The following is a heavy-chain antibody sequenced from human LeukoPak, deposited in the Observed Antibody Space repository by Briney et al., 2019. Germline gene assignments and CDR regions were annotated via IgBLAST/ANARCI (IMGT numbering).Heavy chain of an antibody. CDR2: INHNGST. J-gene: IGHJ4*02. CDR1: CGSFSGYY. V-gene: IGHV4-34*01. CDR3: ARGFTRLPFDY. D-gene: IGHD6-6*01. Sequence: PSHSLSLTCALYCGSFSGYYWSWIRQPPGNGLEWTGEINHNGSTNYNPSLKSRVTISVDTSKNQFSLKLSSVAAADTAVYYCARGFTRLPFDYWGQGTLVTVSS.